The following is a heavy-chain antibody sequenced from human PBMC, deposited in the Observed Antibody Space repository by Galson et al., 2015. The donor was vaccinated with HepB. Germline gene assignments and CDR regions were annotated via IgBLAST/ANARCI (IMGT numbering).Heavy chain of an antibody. V-gene: IGHV5-51*03. CDR2: IYPGDSTT. Sequence: QSGAEVKKPGESLKISCKASGYSFSTYWIAWVRQMPGKGLEWMGIIYPGDSTTRYSPSFQGQVTISADKSISTAYLQWSSLKASDTAMYYCARRGYCSSTSCYYYFDYWGQGTLVTVSS. CDR3: ARRGYCSSTSCYYYFDY. J-gene: IGHJ4*02. D-gene: IGHD2-2*01. CDR1: GYSFSTYW.